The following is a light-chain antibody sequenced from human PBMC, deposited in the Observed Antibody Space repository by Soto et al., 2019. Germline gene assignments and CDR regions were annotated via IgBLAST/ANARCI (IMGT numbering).Light chain of an antibody. V-gene: IGLV2-14*01. J-gene: IGLJ1*01. Sequence: QSALTQPASVSGSPGQSIAISCTGTSRDVGGYNYVSWYQQYPGKVPKLMIYDVTNRPSGVSNRFSGSKSGNTASLTISGLQAEDEGDYYCSSYTSSSSYVFGTGTKVTVL. CDR1: SRDVGGYNY. CDR2: DVT. CDR3: SSYTSSSSYV.